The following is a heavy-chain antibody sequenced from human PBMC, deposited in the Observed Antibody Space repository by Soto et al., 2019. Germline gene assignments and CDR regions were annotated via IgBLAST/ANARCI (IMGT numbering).Heavy chain of an antibody. J-gene: IGHJ5*02. CDR1: GYPFTGYY. CDR3: ARDLVSGSTFDP. Sequence: DSVKVSFKASGYPFTGYYMHLVRQAPGQGLEWMGWINPNSGGTNYAQKFQVRVTMTRDTSISTAYMELSRLRSDDTAVYYCARDLVSGSTFDPWGQGTLVTVSS. CDR2: INPNSGGT. V-gene: IGHV1-2*02. D-gene: IGHD1-26*01.